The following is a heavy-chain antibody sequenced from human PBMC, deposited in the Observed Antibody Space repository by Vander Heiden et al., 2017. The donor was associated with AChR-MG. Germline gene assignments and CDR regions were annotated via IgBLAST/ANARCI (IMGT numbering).Heavy chain of an antibody. D-gene: IGHD6-19*01. V-gene: IGHV3-21*01. J-gene: IGHJ4*02. CDR3: ARDWLIAVAGTTEDY. CDR1: GFPFVGYS. Sequence: EVQLVESGGGLVKPGGSLRLSCAASGFPFVGYSMNWVRQAPGKGLEWVSSISSSSSYIYYADSVKGRFTISRDNAKNSLYLQMNSLGAEDTAVYYCARDWLIAVAGTTEDYWGQGTLVTVSS. CDR2: ISSSSSYI.